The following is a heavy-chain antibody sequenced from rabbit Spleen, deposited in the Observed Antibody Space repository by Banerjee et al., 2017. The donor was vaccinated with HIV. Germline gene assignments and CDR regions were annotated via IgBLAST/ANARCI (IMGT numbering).Heavy chain of an antibody. CDR3: AREGWIDFNYPLGYFVL. CDR1: GVDFSSYYY. CDR2: IGAGSGNT. J-gene: IGHJ4*01. Sequence: QQQLEESGGGLVKPGGTLTLTCKASGVDFSSYYYMCWVRQAPGKGLELIACIGAGSGNTWYASWAKGQFTISRSTSLNTVTLQLSSLTAADTATYFCAREGWIDFNYPLGYFVLWGPGTLVTVS. V-gene: IGHV1S43*01. D-gene: IGHD7-1*01.